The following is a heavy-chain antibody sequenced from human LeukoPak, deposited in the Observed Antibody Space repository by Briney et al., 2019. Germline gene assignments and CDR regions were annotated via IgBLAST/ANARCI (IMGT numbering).Heavy chain of an antibody. Sequence: ASVKVSCKASGYTFTGYYMHWVRQAPGQGLEWMGWINPNSGGTNYAQKFQGGVTMTRDTSISTAYMELSRLRSDDTAVYYCARDFGITMMNWFDPWGQGTLVTVSS. CDR1: GYTFTGYY. J-gene: IGHJ5*02. V-gene: IGHV1-2*02. CDR2: INPNSGGT. CDR3: ARDFGITMMNWFDP. D-gene: IGHD3-22*01.